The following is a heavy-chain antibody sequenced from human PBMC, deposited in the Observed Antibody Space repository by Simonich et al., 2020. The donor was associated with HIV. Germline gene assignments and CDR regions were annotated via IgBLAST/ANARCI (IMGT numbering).Heavy chain of an antibody. CDR2: INHRGST. Sequence: QVQLQQWGAGLLKPSETLSLTCAVYGESFMGYYWTGIRQPPEKGLEWIGEINHRGSTNSIPSLKSRVPISVDTSKNKFSLNLNSVTAADTAVYYCARGRSPTVNTFDIWGLGTMVTVSS. V-gene: IGHV4-34*01. D-gene: IGHD4-17*01. CDR3: ARGRSPTVNTFDI. J-gene: IGHJ3*02. CDR1: GESFMGYY.